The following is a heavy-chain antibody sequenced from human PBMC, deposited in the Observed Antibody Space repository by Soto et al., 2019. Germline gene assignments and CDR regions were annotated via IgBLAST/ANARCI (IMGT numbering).Heavy chain of an antibody. J-gene: IGHJ6*02. V-gene: IGHV3-74*01. CDR3: ARGVPHHYATDV. CDR1: EFTFSNYW. CDR2: IKGDGSIT. Sequence: GGSLRLSCAASEFTFSNYWMHWVRQAPGKGLVWVSRIKGDGSITNYADSVKGRFTISRDNAKNTLFLQMDSVTAEDTAVYFFARGVPHHYATDVWGQGTTVNVFS.